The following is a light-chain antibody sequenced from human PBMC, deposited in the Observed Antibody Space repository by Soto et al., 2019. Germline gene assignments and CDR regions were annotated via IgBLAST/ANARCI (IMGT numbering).Light chain of an antibody. CDR1: QTIDNK. V-gene: IGKV3-15*01. J-gene: IGKJ1*01. CDR2: GAS. Sequence: IVMTQSPATLSVSPGERVTLSCRASQTIDNKLAWYQQRPGQAPRLLIYGASIRATGIPARFSGSGSGTEFTLTISGLQSEDFGVYYCQQYKDWRTFGQGTNVDIK. CDR3: QQYKDWRT.